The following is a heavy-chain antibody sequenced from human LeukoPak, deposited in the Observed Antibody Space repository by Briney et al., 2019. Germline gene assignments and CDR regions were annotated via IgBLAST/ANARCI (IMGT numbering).Heavy chain of an antibody. D-gene: IGHD3-22*01. CDR2: INSDGSST. J-gene: IGHJ4*02. V-gene: IGHV3-74*01. CDR3: ARSDYYDNGRNDY. CDR1: GFTFSSYW. Sequence: TGGSLRLSCAASGFTFSSYWMHWVRQAPGKGLVWVSRINSDGSSTSYADSVKGRFTISRDNAKNTLYLQMNSLRAEDTAVYYCARSDYYDNGRNDYWGQGTLVTVSS.